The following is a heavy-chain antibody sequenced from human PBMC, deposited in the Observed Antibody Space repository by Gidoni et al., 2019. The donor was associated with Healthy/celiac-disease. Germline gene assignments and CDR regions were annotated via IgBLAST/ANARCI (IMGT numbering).Heavy chain of an antibody. CDR3: ARDWEDSSGYSHRAEYFQH. J-gene: IGHJ1*01. V-gene: IGHV4-31*03. CDR2: IYYSGST. Sequence: QVQLQESGPGLVKPSQTLSLTCTVSGGSISSGGYYWSWIRQHPGKGLEWIGYIYYSGSTYYNPSLKSRVTISVDTSKNQFSLKLSSVTAADTAVYYCARDWEDSSGYSHRAEYFQHWGQGTLVTVSS. D-gene: IGHD3-22*01. CDR1: GGSISSGGYY.